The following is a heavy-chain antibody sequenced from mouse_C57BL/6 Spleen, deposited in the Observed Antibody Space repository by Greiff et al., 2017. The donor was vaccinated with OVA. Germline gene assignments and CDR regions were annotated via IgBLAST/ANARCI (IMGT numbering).Heavy chain of an antibody. J-gene: IGHJ4*01. CDR2: IDPNSGGT. V-gene: IGHV1-72*01. CDR1: GYTFTSYW. D-gene: IGHD1-1*01. Sequence: QQSCKASGYTFTSYWMHWVKQRPGRGLEWIGRIDPNSGGTKYNEKFKSKATLTVDKPSSTAYMQLSSLTSEDSAVYYCASLAYYYGSSPYAMDYWGQGTSVTVSS. CDR3: ASLAYYYGSSPYAMDY.